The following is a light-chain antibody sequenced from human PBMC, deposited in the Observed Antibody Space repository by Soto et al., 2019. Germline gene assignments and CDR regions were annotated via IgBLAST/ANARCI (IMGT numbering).Light chain of an antibody. CDR1: QSVSSSY. J-gene: IGKJ1*01. Sequence: EIVLTQSPGTLSLSPGERATLSCRASQSVSSSYLAWYEQKPGQAPRLLIYGASSRATGIPDRFSGSASGTDFTLPISRLAPEDFAVYYCQQYGSSGTVAQGTKVDIK. CDR2: GAS. CDR3: QQYGSSGT. V-gene: IGKV3-20*01.